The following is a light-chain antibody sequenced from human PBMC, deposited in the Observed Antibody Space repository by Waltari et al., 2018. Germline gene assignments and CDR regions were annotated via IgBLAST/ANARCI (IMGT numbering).Light chain of an antibody. J-gene: IGLJ1*01. V-gene: IGLV1-40*01. CDR1: SSNIGEGYG. Sequence: QSVLTQPPSLSGAPGQRVTISCTGSSSNIGEGYGVQWYQQFPGSAPKLLIYDDTNRPAGGPARLSGSKSGTSASLAITVLQAEDEADYYCQSYDSSLRGFYVFGTGTAVTV. CDR2: DDT. CDR3: QSYDSSLRGFYV.